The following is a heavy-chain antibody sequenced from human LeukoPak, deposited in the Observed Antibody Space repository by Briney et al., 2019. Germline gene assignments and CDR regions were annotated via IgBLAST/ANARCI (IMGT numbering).Heavy chain of an antibody. CDR3: ARAIAAAGTPPSRGGSRYYYYGMDV. J-gene: IGHJ6*02. CDR1: GYTLTELS. D-gene: IGHD6-13*01. V-gene: IGHV1-46*01. Sequence: ASVKVSCKVSGYTLTELSMHWVRQAPGQGLEWMGIINPSGGSTSYAQKFQGRVTMTRDTSTSTVYMELSSLRSEDTAVYYCARAIAAAGTPPSRGGSRYYYYGMDVWGQGTTVTVSS. CDR2: INPSGGST.